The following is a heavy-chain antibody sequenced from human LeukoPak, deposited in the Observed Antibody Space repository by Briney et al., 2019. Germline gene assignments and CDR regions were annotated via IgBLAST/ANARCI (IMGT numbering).Heavy chain of an antibody. J-gene: IGHJ4*02. V-gene: IGHV4-4*07. D-gene: IGHD3-22*01. CDR1: GGSISSYY. CDR3: AREPPGYYDSSGYYVFDY. Sequence: LETLSLTCTVSGGSISSYYWSWIRQPAGKGLEWIGRIYTSGSTNYNPSLKSRVTMSVDTSKNQFSLKLSSVTAADTAVYYCAREPPGYYDSSGYYVFDYWGQGTLVTVSS. CDR2: IYTSGST.